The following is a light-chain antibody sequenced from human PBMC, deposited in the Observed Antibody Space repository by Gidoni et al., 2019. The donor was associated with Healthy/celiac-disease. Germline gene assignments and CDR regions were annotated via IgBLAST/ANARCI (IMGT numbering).Light chain of an antibody. CDR2: RNN. CDR3: SAWDSSLSALV. J-gene: IGLJ2*01. V-gene: IGLV10-54*04. Sequence: QAGLTQPPSVSKGLRQTATLTCTGHSNNVGNQGAAWLQQHQGHPPKLLSYRNNNRPSVISERFSASRSGNTASLTITGLQPEDEADYYCSAWDSSLSALVFGGGTKLTVL. CDR1: SNNVGNQG.